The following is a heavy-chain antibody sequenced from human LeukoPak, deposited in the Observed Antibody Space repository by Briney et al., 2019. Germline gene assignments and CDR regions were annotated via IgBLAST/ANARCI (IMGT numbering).Heavy chain of an antibody. J-gene: IGHJ3*02. CDR1: GYTFTGYY. V-gene: IGHV1-2*02. CDR2: IIPIIGRT. Sequence: GASVKVSCKASGYTFTGYYMHWVRQAPGRGLEWMGWIIPIIGRTNYAQKLQGRVTMTTDASTSTAYMELSSLRSDDTAMYYCARDRRYSGYDYAFDIWGQGTMVTVSS. CDR3: ARDRRYSGYDYAFDI. D-gene: IGHD5-12*01.